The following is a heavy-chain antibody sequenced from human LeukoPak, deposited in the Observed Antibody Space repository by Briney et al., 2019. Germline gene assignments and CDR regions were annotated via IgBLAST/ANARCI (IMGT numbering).Heavy chain of an antibody. D-gene: IGHD3-16*01. J-gene: IGHJ4*02. V-gene: IGHV4-59*12. CDR2: IYVTGMT. CDR1: GGSISSYF. CDR3: ARPHPLYGGGSFLF. Sequence: SETLSLTCSVSGGSISSYFWSWIRQPPGKELEWIGYIYVTGMTNYNPSLKSRATISMDTSKSQFSLKLTSVTAADTAVYYCARPHPLYGGGSFLFWGQGLLVTVSS.